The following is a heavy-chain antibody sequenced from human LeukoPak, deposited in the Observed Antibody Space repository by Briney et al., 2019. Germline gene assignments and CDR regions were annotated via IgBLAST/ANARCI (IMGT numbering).Heavy chain of an antibody. CDR1: GFIFKNSV. V-gene: IGHV3-23*01. Sequence: GGSLRLSCAASGFIFKNSVMSWVRQAPGKGLEWVSGVSGGGDNSYYEGSVRGRFTISRDNSKNTLYLQLSSLRAEDTAVYYCAKAGDDYRDYFDPWGQGTLVTVSS. D-gene: IGHD4-17*01. CDR3: AKAGDDYRDYFDP. J-gene: IGHJ5*02. CDR2: VSGGGDNS.